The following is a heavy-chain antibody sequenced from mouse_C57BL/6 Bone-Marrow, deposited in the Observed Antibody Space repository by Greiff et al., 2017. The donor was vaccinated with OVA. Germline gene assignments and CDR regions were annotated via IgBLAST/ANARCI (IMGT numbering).Heavy chain of an antibody. V-gene: IGHV1-42*01. Sequence: VQLQQSGPELVKPGASVKISCKASGYSFTGYYMNWVKQSPEKSLEWIGEINPSTGGTTYNQKLKAKATLTVDKSSSTSYMQLKSLTSEDSAVYYCAIDNSYAMDYWGQGTSVTVSS. CDR2: INPSTGGT. D-gene: IGHD1-3*01. CDR3: AIDNSYAMDY. J-gene: IGHJ4*01. CDR1: GYSFTGYY.